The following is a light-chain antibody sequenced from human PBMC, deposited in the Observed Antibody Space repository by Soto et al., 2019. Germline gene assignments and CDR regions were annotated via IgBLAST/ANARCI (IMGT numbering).Light chain of an antibody. CDR2: DVN. Sequence: QSAPTQPASVSVSPGQSITLSCTGSSSDVGSSNYVSWYQQLPGKAPKLIIFDVNNRPSGVSDRFSGSKSDNTASLTISGLQAEDEADYYCSSYTPLSTVIFGGGTQLTVL. J-gene: IGLJ2*01. CDR3: SSYTPLSTVI. CDR1: SSDVGSSNY. V-gene: IGLV2-14*03.